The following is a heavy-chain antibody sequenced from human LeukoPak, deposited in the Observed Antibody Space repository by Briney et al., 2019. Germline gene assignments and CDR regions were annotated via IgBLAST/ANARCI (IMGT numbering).Heavy chain of an antibody. Sequence: GGSLRLSCAASGFNFNNAWMSWVHQAPGKGLEWVGRIRSKIDGGATDYAAPVKGRFTISRDDSKNTLYLQINSLKIEDTAMYYCYTSITDYWGQGTLVTVSS. V-gene: IGHV3-15*07. D-gene: IGHD2-21*01. CDR3: YTSITDY. CDR1: GFNFNNAW. CDR2: IRSKIDGGAT. J-gene: IGHJ4*02.